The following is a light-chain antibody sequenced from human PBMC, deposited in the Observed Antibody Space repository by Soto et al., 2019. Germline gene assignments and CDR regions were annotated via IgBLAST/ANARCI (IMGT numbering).Light chain of an antibody. V-gene: IGLV2-18*01. Sequence: QSALTQPPSVSASPGQSVTIPCTATSSDVGAYNRVSWYQLYPGTPPKLMISEVNNRPSGVPDRFSGSKSGNTASLTISGLQAEDEADYYCSLYTSSSTVAFGGGTKLTVL. J-gene: IGLJ2*01. CDR3: SLYTSSSTVA. CDR2: EVN. CDR1: SSDVGAYNR.